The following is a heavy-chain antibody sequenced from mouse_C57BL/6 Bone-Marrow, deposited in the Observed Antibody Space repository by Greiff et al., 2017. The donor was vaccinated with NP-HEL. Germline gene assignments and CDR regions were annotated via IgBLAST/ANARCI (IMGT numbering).Heavy chain of an antibody. CDR1: GFNIKDDY. CDR2: IDPENGDT. Sequence: VQLKQSGAELVRPGASVKLSCTASGFNIKDDYMHWVKQRPEQGLEWIGWIDPENGDTEYASKFQGKATITADTSSNTAYLQLSSLTSEDTAVYYCTTANTVVNFDYWGQGTTLTVSS. J-gene: IGHJ2*01. V-gene: IGHV14-4*01. D-gene: IGHD1-1*01. CDR3: TTANTVVNFDY.